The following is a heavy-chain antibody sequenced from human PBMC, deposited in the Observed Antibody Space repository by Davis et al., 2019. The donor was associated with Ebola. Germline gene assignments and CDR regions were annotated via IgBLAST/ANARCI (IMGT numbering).Heavy chain of an antibody. V-gene: IGHV4-59*12. J-gene: IGHJ6*02. CDR3: ARGRDSGSYYYGMDV. Sequence: SETLSLTCAVYGDLFSAYYWAWIRQPPGKGLEWIGYIYYSGSTNYNPSLKSRVTISVDTSKNQFSLKLSSVTAADTAVYYCARGRDSGSYYYGMDVWGQGTTVTVSS. CDR1: GDLFSAYY. CDR2: IYYSGST. D-gene: IGHD1-26*01.